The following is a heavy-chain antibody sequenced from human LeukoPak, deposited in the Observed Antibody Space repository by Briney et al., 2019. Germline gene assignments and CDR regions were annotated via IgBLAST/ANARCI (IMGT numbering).Heavy chain of an antibody. V-gene: IGHV3-23*01. CDR3: ARVIRAAPGKGYFDY. J-gene: IGHJ4*02. Sequence: GGSLRLSCATSGFIFSTFALSWVRQAPGKGLEWASSISGSGGSTYHADSVKGRFTISRDSSKNTLYLQMNSLRAEDTAIYYCARVIRAAPGKGYFDYWGQGTLVTVSS. CDR2: ISGSGGST. CDR1: GFIFSTFA. D-gene: IGHD6-13*01.